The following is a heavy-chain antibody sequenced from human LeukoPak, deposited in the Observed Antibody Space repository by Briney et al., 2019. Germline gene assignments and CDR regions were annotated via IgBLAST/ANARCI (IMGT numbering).Heavy chain of an antibody. D-gene: IGHD5-24*01. CDR2: ISYDGSNK. Sequence: GGSLRLSCAASGFTFSSYAMHWVRQAPGKGLEWVAVISYDGSNKYYADSVKGRFTISRDNAKNSLYLQMNSLRAEDTALYYCAKDGERWLQIAGYFDYWGQGTLVTVSS. V-gene: IGHV3-30-3*01. CDR1: GFTFSSYA. J-gene: IGHJ4*02. CDR3: AKDGERWLQIAGYFDY.